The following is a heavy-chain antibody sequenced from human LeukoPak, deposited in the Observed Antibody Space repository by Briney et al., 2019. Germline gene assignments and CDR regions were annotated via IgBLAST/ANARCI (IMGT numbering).Heavy chain of an antibody. CDR1: GFNFNNYW. CDR2: ISGGGGST. Sequence: GGSLRLSCAASGFNFNNYWMRWLRQAPGQGLEWVSTISGGGGSTYYADSVKGRFTISRDNSKNTLYLQVNSLRAEDTAVYYCAKGGKWDVTPFDYWGQGTLVTVSS. CDR3: AKGGKWDVTPFDY. J-gene: IGHJ4*02. D-gene: IGHD1-26*01. V-gene: IGHV3-23*01.